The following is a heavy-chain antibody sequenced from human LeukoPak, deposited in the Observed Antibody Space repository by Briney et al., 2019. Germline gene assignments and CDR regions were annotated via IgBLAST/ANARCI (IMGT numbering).Heavy chain of an antibody. CDR3: AKEIGASGAYDILTGYSAAPDY. V-gene: IGHV3-30*18. CDR1: GFTFSSYG. D-gene: IGHD3-9*01. Sequence: GGSLRLSCAASGFTFSSYGMHGVRQAPGKGLEWVAVISYDGSNKYYADSVKGRFTISRDNSKNTLYLQMNSLRAEDTAVYYCAKEIGASGAYDILTGYSAAPDYWGQGTLVTVSS. J-gene: IGHJ4*02. CDR2: ISYDGSNK.